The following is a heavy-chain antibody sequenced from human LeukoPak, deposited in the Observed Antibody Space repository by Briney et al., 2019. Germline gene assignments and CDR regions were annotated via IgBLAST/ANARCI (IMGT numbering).Heavy chain of an antibody. CDR3: ARGYYGSGSYYMGDDAFDT. J-gene: IGHJ3*02. Sequence: SETLSLTCTVSGGSISSYYWSWIRQPPGKGLEWIGSIYYSGSTYYNPSLKSRVTISVDTSKNQFSLKLSSVTAADTAVYYCARGYYGSGSYYMGDDAFDTWGQGTIVTVSS. CDR2: IYYSGST. D-gene: IGHD3-10*01. V-gene: IGHV4-59*12. CDR1: GGSISSYY.